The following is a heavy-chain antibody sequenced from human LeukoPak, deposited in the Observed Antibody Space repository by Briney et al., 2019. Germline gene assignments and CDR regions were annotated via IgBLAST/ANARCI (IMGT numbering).Heavy chain of an antibody. CDR3: ARPFRENYYDSGAVYEP. V-gene: IGHV4-30-4*08. CDR2: IYYSGST. CDR1: GGSISSGDYY. D-gene: IGHD3-10*01. J-gene: IGHJ5*02. Sequence: NSSETLSLTCTVSGGSISSGDYYWSWIRQPPGKGLEWIGYIYYSGSTYYNPSLKSRVTISVDTSKNQFSLKLSSVSAADTAVYCCARPFRENYYDSGAVYEPWGQGTVVTVSS.